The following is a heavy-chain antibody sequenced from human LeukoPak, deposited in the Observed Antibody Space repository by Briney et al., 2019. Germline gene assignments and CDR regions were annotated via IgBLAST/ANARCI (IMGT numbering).Heavy chain of an antibody. CDR3: SRGVPAAIRNWFDP. CDR1: VYTGTSYG. Sequence: SVTLSRKCAVYTGTSYGFNWMRQPPGQGLEWMGCISAYNGNTNYSKKLQGRLTMTTDTSTSTAYMELRRLRSDGTAVYYCSRGVPAAIRNWFDPWGQGTLLSVSS. CDR2: ISAYNGNT. D-gene: IGHD2-2*01. V-gene: IGHV1-18*01. J-gene: IGHJ5*02.